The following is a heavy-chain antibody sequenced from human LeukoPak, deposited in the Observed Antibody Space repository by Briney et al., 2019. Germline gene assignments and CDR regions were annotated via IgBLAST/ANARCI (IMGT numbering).Heavy chain of an antibody. CDR2: IKEDGSEK. Sequence: GGSLRLSCVAPGFIFSTYWMSWVRQSPGKGLEWVAKIKEDGSEKYCVDSVKGRFSISRDNAKNSLYLHMNSLRVEDTAIYYCARITSAKEYGDAFLVWGQGPLVTVSS. D-gene: IGHD3-16*01. CDR3: ARITSAKEYGDAFLV. J-gene: IGHJ3*01. V-gene: IGHV3-7*03. CDR1: GFIFSTYW.